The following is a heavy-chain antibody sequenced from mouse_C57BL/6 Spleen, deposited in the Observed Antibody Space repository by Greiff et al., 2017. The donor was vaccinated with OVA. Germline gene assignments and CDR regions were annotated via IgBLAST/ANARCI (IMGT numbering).Heavy chain of an antibody. J-gene: IGHJ1*03. V-gene: IGHV1-69*01. D-gene: IGHD2-3*01. CDR2: IDPSDSYT. Sequence: VQLQQPGAELVMPGASVKLSCKASGYTFTSYWMHWVKQRPGQGLEWIGEIDPSDSYTNYNQKFKGKSTLTVDKSSSTAYMQLSSLTSEDSAVYYCARYEGIGYFDVWGTGTTVTVSS. CDR1: GYTFTSYW. CDR3: ARYEGIGYFDV.